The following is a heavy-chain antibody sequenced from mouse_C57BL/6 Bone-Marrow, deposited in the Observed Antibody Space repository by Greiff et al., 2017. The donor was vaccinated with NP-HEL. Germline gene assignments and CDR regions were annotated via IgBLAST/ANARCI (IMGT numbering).Heavy chain of an antibody. CDR1: GFTFSSYA. J-gene: IGHJ1*03. V-gene: IGHV5-4*01. CDR3: AREGLYYDYDGEDWYFDV. D-gene: IGHD2-4*01. CDR2: ISDGGSYT. Sequence: EVHLVESGGGLVKPGGSLKLSCAASGFTFSSYAMSWVRQTPEKRLEWVATISDGGSYTYYPDNVKGRFTISRDNAKNNLYLQMSHLKSEDTAMYYCAREGLYYDYDGEDWYFDVWGTGTTVTVSS.